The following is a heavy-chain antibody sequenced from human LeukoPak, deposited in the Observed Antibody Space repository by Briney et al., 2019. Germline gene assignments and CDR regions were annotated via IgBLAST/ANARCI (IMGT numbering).Heavy chain of an antibody. J-gene: IGHJ4*02. CDR1: GFTFSGYW. Sequence: GGSLRLSCAASGFTFSGYWMSWVRQAPGKGLEWVANINLDGSVIHYVDSAKGRFTISRDNAKNSLYLQMNYLRAEDTALYYCATSDDSSGSDWGQGTLVTVPS. CDR2: INLDGSVI. D-gene: IGHD3-22*01. V-gene: IGHV3-7*01. CDR3: ATSDDSSGSD.